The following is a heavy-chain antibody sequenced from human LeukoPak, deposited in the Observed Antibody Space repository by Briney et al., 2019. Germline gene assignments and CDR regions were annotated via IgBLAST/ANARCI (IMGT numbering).Heavy chain of an antibody. D-gene: IGHD3-22*01. V-gene: IGHV3-21*01. CDR3: ARDPYYDSSGYYYVPSYYYYYYYMDV. Sequence: GGSLRLSCAASGFTFSSYSMNWVRQAPGKGLEWVSSISSSSSYIYYADSVKGRFTISRDNAKNSLYLQMNSLRAEDTAVYYCARDPYYDSSGYYYVPSYYYYYYYMDVWGKGTTVTVSS. CDR2: ISSSSSYI. CDR1: GFTFSSYS. J-gene: IGHJ6*03.